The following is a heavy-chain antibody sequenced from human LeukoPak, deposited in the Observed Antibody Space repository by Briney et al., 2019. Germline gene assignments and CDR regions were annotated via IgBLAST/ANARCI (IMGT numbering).Heavy chain of an antibody. CDR3: ATTVAGTRNAFDI. V-gene: IGHV3-74*01. CDR1: GVTLSSYW. J-gene: IGHJ3*02. Sequence: GGSLRLSCAASGVTLSSYWRHWVRQAPGKGLVWVSRINSDGSSTSYADSVKGRFTISRDNAKNTLYLQMNSLRAEDTAVYYCATTVAGTRNAFDIWGQGTMVTVSS. CDR2: INSDGSST. D-gene: IGHD6-19*01.